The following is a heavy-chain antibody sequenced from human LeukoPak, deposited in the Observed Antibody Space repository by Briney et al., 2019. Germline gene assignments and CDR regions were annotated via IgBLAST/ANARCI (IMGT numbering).Heavy chain of an antibody. J-gene: IGHJ1*01. CDR2: INHSGST. V-gene: IGHV4-34*01. Sequence: PSETLSLTCADYGGSFSGYYWSWIRQPPGKGLEWIGEINHSGSTNYNPSLKSRVTISVDTSKNQFSLKLSSVTAADTAVYYCARGRVCSGGSCYSRYFQHWGQGTLVTVSS. D-gene: IGHD2-15*01. CDR3: ARGRVCSGGSCYSRYFQH. CDR1: GGSFSGYY.